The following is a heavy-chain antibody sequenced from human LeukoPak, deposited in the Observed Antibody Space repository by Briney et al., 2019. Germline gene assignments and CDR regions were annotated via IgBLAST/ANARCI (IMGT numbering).Heavy chain of an antibody. Sequence: PGGSLRLSCAASGFTFSGFQMNWVRQAPGKGLEWVSAIGSGSGGTTIYADSVKGRFTISRDNSKNTLYLQMSSLRGEDTAVYYCAKNYESGRGVTYGMDVWGQGTTVTVSS. CDR2: IGSGSGGTT. CDR1: GFTFSGFQ. CDR3: AKNYESGRGVTYGMDV. J-gene: IGHJ6*02. V-gene: IGHV3-23*01. D-gene: IGHD3-16*01.